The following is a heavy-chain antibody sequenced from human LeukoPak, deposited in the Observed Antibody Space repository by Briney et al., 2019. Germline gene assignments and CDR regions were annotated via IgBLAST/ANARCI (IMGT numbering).Heavy chain of an antibody. CDR3: ARDGIPVPGSDNWFGP. CDR2: IYYDGAT. J-gene: IGHJ5*02. CDR1: GGSMRSQY. D-gene: IGHD6-19*01. V-gene: IGHV4-59*11. Sequence: SETLSLTCTVSGGSMRSQYWSWIRQTPGKGPEWIGLIYYDGATNYNPSLKSRVTISVDTSKNQFSLRLKSVTAADTAVYYCARDGIPVPGSDNWFGPWGRGTLVTVSS.